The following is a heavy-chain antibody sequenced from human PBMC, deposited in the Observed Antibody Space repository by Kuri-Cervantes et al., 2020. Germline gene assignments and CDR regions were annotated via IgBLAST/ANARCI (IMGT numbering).Heavy chain of an antibody. J-gene: IGHJ4*02. CDR3: AKYPGGGYIYGPPPHYFDF. CDR1: GPNFTNYA. Sequence: SLTLSCAVYGPNFTNYAINWVRPAPGKGLEWVACTSRDGDSTYYSDSVKGRFTIPRENSKNTTYRQMNSPRAEDTAVYYCAKYPGGGYIYGPPPHYFDFWGQGTLVTVSS. D-gene: IGHD5-18*01. V-gene: IGHV3-23*01. CDR2: TSRDGDST.